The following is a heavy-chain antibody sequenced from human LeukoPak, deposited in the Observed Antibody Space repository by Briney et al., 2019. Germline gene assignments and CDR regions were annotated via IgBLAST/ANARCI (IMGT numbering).Heavy chain of an antibody. CDR2: IYHGGNT. CDR3: AFHVERTMAANNYFDP. D-gene: IGHD5-18*01. Sequence: SETLSLTCAVSGYSISSGYYWGWVRQPPGKRPEWIGSIYHGGNTIYNPSLKSRVTMSVDTSKNQFSLSLSSVTAADTAVYHCAFHVERTMAANNYFDPWGQGILVTVSS. V-gene: IGHV4-38-2*01. J-gene: IGHJ5*02. CDR1: GYSISSGYY.